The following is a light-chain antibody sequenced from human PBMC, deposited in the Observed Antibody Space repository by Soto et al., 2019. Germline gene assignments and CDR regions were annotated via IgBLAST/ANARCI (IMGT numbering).Light chain of an antibody. CDR1: QSLLQSDGKTY. V-gene: IGKV2D-29*01. J-gene: IGKJ5*01. CDR3: MQSIQLPIT. Sequence: DIVMTQSPVSLHVTPGEPASISCRSSQSLLQSDGKTYLFWYLQQPGQPPHLLTYEVSGRLSGVPDRISGSGSGTDFTLKISRVEAVDVGVYYCMQSIQLPITFGQGTRLEIK. CDR2: EVS.